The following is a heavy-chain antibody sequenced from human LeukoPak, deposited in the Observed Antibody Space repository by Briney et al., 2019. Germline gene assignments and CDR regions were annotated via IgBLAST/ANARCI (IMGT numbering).Heavy chain of an antibody. J-gene: IGHJ4*02. Sequence: SETLSLTCTVSGGSISSYYWSWIRQPPGKGLEWIGYIYYSGSTNYNPSLKSRVTISVDTSKNQFSLKLSSVTAADTAVYYCARHRPGIAAAVSLDYWGQGTLATVSS. V-gene: IGHV4-59*08. CDR1: GGSISSYY. CDR3: ARHRPGIAAAVSLDY. CDR2: IYYSGST. D-gene: IGHD6-13*01.